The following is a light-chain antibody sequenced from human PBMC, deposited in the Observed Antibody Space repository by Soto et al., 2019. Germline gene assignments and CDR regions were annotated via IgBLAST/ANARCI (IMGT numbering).Light chain of an antibody. V-gene: IGLV2-14*01. CDR1: SSDVGGYNY. Sequence: QSALTQPASVSGSPGQSITISCTGTSSDVGGYNYVSWYQQHPGKAPKLMIYEVSNRPSGVSNRFSGSKSGNTASLTISGLQAEDEADYSCSSYTSSSNYWVFGGGTKLTVL. CDR2: EVS. J-gene: IGLJ3*02. CDR3: SSYTSSSNYWV.